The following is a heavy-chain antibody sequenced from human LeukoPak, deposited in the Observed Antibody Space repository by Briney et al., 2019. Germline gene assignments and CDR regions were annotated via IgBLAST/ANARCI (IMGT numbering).Heavy chain of an antibody. D-gene: IGHD1-26*01. Sequence: ASVNVSCKASGYTFTGYYMHWVRQAPGQGLEWMGWINPNSGGTNYAQKFQGRVTMTRDTSISTAYMELSRLRSDDTAVYYCARYLGAGTYNWFDPWGQGTLVTVSS. CDR1: GYTFTGYY. V-gene: IGHV1-2*02. CDR3: ARYLGAGTYNWFDP. CDR2: INPNSGGT. J-gene: IGHJ5*02.